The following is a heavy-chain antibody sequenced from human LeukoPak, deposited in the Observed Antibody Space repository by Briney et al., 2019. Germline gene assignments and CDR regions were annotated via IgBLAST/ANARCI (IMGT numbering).Heavy chain of an antibody. CDR2: ISAYNGDT. V-gene: IGHV1-18*01. CDR1: GYTFRNYG. Sequence: AAVKVSCKASGYTFRNYGITWVRQAPGQGLEWMGWISAYNGDTHYAQNLQGRVTMTTDTSTSTAYMELRSLRSDDTAVYYCARDHTNTSGYYAYFDYWGQGTLVTVSS. CDR3: ARDHTNTSGYYAYFDY. J-gene: IGHJ4*02. D-gene: IGHD5-12*01.